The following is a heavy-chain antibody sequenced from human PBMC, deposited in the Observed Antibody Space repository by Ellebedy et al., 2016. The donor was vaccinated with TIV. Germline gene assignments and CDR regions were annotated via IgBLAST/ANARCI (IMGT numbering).Heavy chain of an antibody. CDR2: IYYSGST. CDR3: ARSIAAAGTGGCWFDP. CDR1: GGSISSYY. J-gene: IGHJ5*02. V-gene: IGHV4-59*01. Sequence: SETLSLTCTVSGGSISSYYWSWIRQPPGKGLEWIGYIYYSGSTNYNPSLKSRVTISVDTSKNQFSLKLSSVTAADTAVYYCARSIAAAGTGGCWFDPWGQGTLVTVSS. D-gene: IGHD6-13*01.